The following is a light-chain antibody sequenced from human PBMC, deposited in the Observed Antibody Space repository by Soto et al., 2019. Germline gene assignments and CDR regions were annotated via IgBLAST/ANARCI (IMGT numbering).Light chain of an antibody. J-gene: IGKJ5*01. CDR1: QSVSSN. V-gene: IGKV3D-15*01. Sequence: EIVMTQSPATLSVSPGERATLSCRASQSVSSNLAWYQQKPGQAPRLLIYGASSRATGIPDRFSGSGSGTDFTLTISRLEAEDFAVYYCQQNVSPPITFGQGTRLEIK. CDR3: QQNVSPPIT. CDR2: GAS.